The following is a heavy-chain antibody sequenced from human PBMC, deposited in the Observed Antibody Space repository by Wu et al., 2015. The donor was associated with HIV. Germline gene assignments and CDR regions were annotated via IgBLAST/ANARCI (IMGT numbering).Heavy chain of an antibody. CDR2: ISPSGGST. J-gene: IGHJ6*03. V-gene: IGHV1-46*04. D-gene: IGHD1-26*01. CDR3: ASLNLRGTYYYYYMDV. Sequence: QLLQSGAEVKNPGSSVRVSCKASGATFTSYALSWVRQAPGQGLEWMGMISPSGGSTSHAQKLQGRIIMTRDTSTRTVYMELRSLKYEDTAVYYCASLNLRGTYYYYYMDVWGKGTTVTVSS. CDR1: GATFTSYA.